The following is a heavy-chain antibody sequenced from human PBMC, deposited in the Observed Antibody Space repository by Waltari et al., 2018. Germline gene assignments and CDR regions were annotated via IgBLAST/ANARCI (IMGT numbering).Heavy chain of an antibody. V-gene: IGHV3-23*01. Sequence: VQLQESGPGLVKPSGTLSLTCAVSGGSISSSNWWSWVRQPPGKGLEWVSAISGSGGSTYYADSVKGRFTSSRDNSKNTLYLQMNSLRAEDTAVYYCAKFPGIAVAGSVYWGQGTLVTVSS. CDR2: ISGSGGST. D-gene: IGHD6-19*01. CDR1: GGSISSSN. CDR3: AKFPGIAVAGSVY. J-gene: IGHJ4*02.